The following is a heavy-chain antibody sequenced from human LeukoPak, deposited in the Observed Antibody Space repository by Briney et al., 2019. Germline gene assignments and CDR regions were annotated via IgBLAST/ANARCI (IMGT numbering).Heavy chain of an antibody. D-gene: IGHD1-26*01. CDR3: ARDPVEWEQLLDY. V-gene: IGHV4-59*12. CDR2: IYYSGRT. Sequence: AETPSLTCTVSGASISTYYWSWIRQPPGKGLEWIGSIYYSGRTNYNPSLKSRVTISLDTSRNQFSLKLSSVTAADTAVYYCARDPVEWEQLLDYWGQGTLVTVSS. CDR1: GASISTYY. J-gene: IGHJ4*02.